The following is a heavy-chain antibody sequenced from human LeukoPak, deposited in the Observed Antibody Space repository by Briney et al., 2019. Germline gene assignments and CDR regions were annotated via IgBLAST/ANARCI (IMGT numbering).Heavy chain of an antibody. J-gene: IGHJ4*02. Sequence: GGSLRLSCAASGFTFSNYAIHWVRQAPGKGLEWVAVISYDGSNKYYADSVKGRFTVSRDNAKNTLYLQMNSLRAEDTAVYYCARDPRGLRGVLYYFDYWGQGTLVTVSS. V-gene: IGHV3-30-3*01. D-gene: IGHD3-10*01. CDR1: GFTFSNYA. CDR2: ISYDGSNK. CDR3: ARDPRGLRGVLYYFDY.